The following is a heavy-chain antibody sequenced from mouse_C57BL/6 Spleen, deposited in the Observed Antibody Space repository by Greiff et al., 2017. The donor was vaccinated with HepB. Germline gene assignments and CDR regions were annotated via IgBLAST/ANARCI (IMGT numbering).Heavy chain of an antibody. J-gene: IGHJ4*01. CDR1: GYTFTSYW. V-gene: IGHV1-53*01. CDR2: INPSNGGT. D-gene: IGHD1-1*01. Sequence: QVQLQQPGTELVKPGASVKLSCKASGYTFTSYWMHWVKQRPGQGLEWIGNINPSNGGTNYNEKFKSKATLTVDKSSSTAYMQLSSLTSEDSAVYYCARYPYYYGSSYDYAMDYWGQGTSVTVSS. CDR3: ARYPYYYGSSYDYAMDY.